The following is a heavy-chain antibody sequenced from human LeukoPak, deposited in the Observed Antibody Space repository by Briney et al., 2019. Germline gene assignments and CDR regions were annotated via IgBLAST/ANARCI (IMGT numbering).Heavy chain of an antibody. Sequence: GGSLRLSCAASRFNFSNYWMSWVRQAPGKGLEWVANIKPDGSGTFSVDSVKGRFTISRDNAKNSLYLQMSGLRAEYTAVYYCARSEGNGWFTMWGQGTLVTVSS. D-gene: IGHD6-19*01. CDR2: IKPDGSGT. CDR1: RFNFSNYW. V-gene: IGHV3-7*01. J-gene: IGHJ4*02. CDR3: ARSEGNGWFTM.